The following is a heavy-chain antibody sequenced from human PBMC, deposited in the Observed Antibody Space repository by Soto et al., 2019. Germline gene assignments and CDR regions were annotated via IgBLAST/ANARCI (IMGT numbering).Heavy chain of an antibody. CDR1: GFTFSSYA. CDR2: ISGSGGST. Sequence: EVQLLESGGGLVQPGGSLRLSCAASGFTFSSYAMSWVRQAPGKGLEWVSAISGSGGSTYYADSVKGRFTISRDNSKNSLYLQMNSLRAEDAAVYYCAKDHEYSSGWLSSHNWFDTWGQGTLVTVSS. J-gene: IGHJ5*02. D-gene: IGHD6-13*01. V-gene: IGHV3-23*01. CDR3: AKDHEYSSGWLSSHNWFDT.